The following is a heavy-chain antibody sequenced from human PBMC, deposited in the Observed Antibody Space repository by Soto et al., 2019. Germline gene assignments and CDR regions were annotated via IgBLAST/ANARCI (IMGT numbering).Heavy chain of an antibody. Sequence: DVQLVETGGGLIQPGGSLRLSCAASGFSVSGDYMNWVRQGPGKGLEWVSVIYRGGTTYYADSVRGRFTISRDDSENTLFLQMNRMRAEETVVYYCESATEWNALNIWGEGTMVTVSS. CDR1: GFSVSGDY. J-gene: IGHJ3*02. CDR3: ESATEWNALNI. CDR2: IYRGGTT. D-gene: IGHD3-3*01. V-gene: IGHV3-53*02.